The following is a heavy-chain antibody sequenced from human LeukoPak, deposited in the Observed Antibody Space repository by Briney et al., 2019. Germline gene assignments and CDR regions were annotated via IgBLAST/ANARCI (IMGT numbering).Heavy chain of an antibody. CDR3: AKASSGYSYGYFFDY. V-gene: IGHV3-48*01. D-gene: IGHD5-18*01. CDR1: GFNFRDYS. CDR2: IGTDSGII. Sequence: GGSLRLSCEASGFNFRDYSMNWVRQAPGKGLEWISYIGTDSGIISYAGSVKGRFTVSRDDAKNSLYLQMNSLRAEDTALYYCAKASSGYSYGYFFDYWGQGTLVTVSS. J-gene: IGHJ4*02.